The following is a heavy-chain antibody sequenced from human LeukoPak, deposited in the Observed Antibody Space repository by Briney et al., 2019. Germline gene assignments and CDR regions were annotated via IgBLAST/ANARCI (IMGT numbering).Heavy chain of an antibody. CDR2: INRDGSGK. CDR1: GLTFINYW. Sequence: PGGSLRLSCAGSGLTFINYWMTWVRQVPGKGLEWVANINRDGSGKYYLPSVRGRSTISKDDAKDSLYLQMDSLRPEDTAIYYCARVEYSGNGNLYWGQGTLVTVSS. V-gene: IGHV3-7*03. J-gene: IGHJ4*02. D-gene: IGHD1-26*01. CDR3: ARVEYSGNGNLY.